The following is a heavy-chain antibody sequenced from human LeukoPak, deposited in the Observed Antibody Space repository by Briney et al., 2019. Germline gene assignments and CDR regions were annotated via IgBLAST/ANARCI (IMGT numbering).Heavy chain of an antibody. Sequence: SETLSLTCTVSGGSISSGSYYWSWIRQPAGKGLEWIGRIYTSGSTNYNPSLKSRVTISVDTSKNQFSLKLSSVTAADTAVYYCAREKVFYYYDSSGSNWGQGTLVTVSS. CDR3: AREKVFYYYDSSGSN. J-gene: IGHJ4*02. D-gene: IGHD3-22*01. CDR2: IYTSGST. V-gene: IGHV4-61*02. CDR1: GGSISSGSYY.